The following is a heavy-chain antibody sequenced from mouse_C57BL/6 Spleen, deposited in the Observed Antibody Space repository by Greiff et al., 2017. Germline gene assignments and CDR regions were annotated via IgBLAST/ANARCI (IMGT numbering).Heavy chain of an antibody. J-gene: IGHJ4*01. Sequence: QVQLQQSGPGLVQPSQRLSITCTVSGFSFTSYGVHWVRQSPGKGLEWLGVIWRGGSTDYNAAFMSRLSITKDNSTSQVFFKMNSLQADDTAIYYCASSAQATYYAMDYWGQGTSVTVSS. CDR3: ASSAQATYYAMDY. CDR2: IWRGGST. V-gene: IGHV2-5*01. D-gene: IGHD3-2*02. CDR1: GFSFTSYG.